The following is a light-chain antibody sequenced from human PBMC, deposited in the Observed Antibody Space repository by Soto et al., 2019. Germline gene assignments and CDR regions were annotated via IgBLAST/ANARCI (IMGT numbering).Light chain of an antibody. CDR3: QQYGSSGT. CDR2: GAS. J-gene: IGKJ1*01. Sequence: EIVLTQSPGTLSLSPGERAPLSCSACQSVSNNYLAWYQQKPGQAPRLLIYGASNRATGTPDRFSGSGSGTDFTLTISRLEPEDFAVYYCQQYGSSGTFGQGTKV. V-gene: IGKV3-20*01. CDR1: QSVSNNY.